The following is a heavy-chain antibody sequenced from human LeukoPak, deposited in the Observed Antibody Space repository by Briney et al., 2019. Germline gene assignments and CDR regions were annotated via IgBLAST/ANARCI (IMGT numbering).Heavy chain of an antibody. CDR1: GFTFSAYA. J-gene: IGHJ6*02. V-gene: IGHV3-23*01. D-gene: IGHD3-10*02. CDR2: IGSDNKP. CDR3: ARDLQYYVAMDV. Sequence: GGSLRLSCEASGFTFSAYAMTWVRPAPGKGLEWVSSIGSDNKPHYSESVKGRFAISRDNSKNILFLHLNSLRAEHTALYYCARDLQYYVAMDVWGQGTTVTVSS.